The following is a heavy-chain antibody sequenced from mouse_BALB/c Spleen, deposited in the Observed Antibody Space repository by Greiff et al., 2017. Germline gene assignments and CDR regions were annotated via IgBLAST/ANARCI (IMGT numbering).Heavy chain of an antibody. J-gene: IGHJ3*01. Sequence: EVQLVESGGGLVQPGGSRKLSCAASGFTFSSFGMHWVRQAPEKGLEWVAYISSGSSTIYYADTVKGRFTISRDNPKNTLFPQMTSLRSEDTAMYYCARDYGYVPPSWFAYWGQGTLVTVSA. CDR2: ISSGSSTI. D-gene: IGHD1-2*01. CDR1: GFTFSSFG. CDR3: ARDYGYVPPSWFAY. V-gene: IGHV5-17*02.